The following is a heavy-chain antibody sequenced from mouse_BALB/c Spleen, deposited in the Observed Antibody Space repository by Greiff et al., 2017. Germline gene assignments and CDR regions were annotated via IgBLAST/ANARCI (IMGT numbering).Heavy chain of an antibody. CDR1: GFTFSDYY. Sequence: EVKLVESGGGLVKPGGSLKLSCAASGFTFSDYYMYWVRQTPEKRLEWVATISDGGSYTYYPDSVKGRFTISRDNAKNNLYLQMSSLKSEDTAMYYCARDSSVFAYWGQGTLVTVSA. V-gene: IGHV5-4*02. J-gene: IGHJ3*01. CDR3: ARDSSVFAY. CDR2: ISDGGSYT. D-gene: IGHD3-1*01.